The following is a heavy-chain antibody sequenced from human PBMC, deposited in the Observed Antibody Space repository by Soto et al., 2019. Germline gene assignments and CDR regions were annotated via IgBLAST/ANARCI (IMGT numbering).Heavy chain of an antibody. V-gene: IGHV3-21*01. D-gene: IGHD3-16*01. Sequence: EVQLVESGGGLVNPGGSLRLSCVVSGFPFSTSNMNWVRQAPGKGLEWVSFISRSSTYIYYADSVKGRCTISRDDAENSLFLQMNSLRAEDTAVYYCARGVLPISSTSWFDPWGQGTLVTVSS. CDR2: ISRSSTYI. CDR1: GFPFSTSN. J-gene: IGHJ5*02. CDR3: ARGVLPISSTSWFDP.